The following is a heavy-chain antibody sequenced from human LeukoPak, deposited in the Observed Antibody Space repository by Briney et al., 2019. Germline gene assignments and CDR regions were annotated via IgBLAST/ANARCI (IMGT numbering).Heavy chain of an antibody. CDR3: ARDGVILGGVL. D-gene: IGHD3-16*02. CDR1: GTSIRSYY. J-gene: IGHJ4*02. Sequence: SEALSLTCNVSGTSIRSYYWTWIRQPPGKGLEFIGNIYYTGSSTYNPSLKSRVSISLDTSKNQFSLKLTSVTALDTAVYFCARDGVILGGVLGGEGPLVTASS. CDR2: IYYTGSS. V-gene: IGHV4-59*01.